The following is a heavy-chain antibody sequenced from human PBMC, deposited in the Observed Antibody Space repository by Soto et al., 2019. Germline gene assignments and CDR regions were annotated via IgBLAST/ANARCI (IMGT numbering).Heavy chain of an antibody. Sequence: SVKVSCKASGGTFSSYAISRVRQAPGQGLEWMGGIIPIFGTANYAQKFQGRVTITADKSTSTAYMELSSLRSEDTAVYYCARGRGYCSSTSCYKGYYYYYGMDVWGQGTTVTVSS. CDR2: IIPIFGTA. CDR1: GGTFSSYA. CDR3: ARGRGYCSSTSCYKGYYYYYGMDV. V-gene: IGHV1-69*06. D-gene: IGHD2-2*02. J-gene: IGHJ6*02.